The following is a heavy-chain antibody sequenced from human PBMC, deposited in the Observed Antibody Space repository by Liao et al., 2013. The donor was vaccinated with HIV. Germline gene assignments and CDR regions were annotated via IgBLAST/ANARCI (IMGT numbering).Heavy chain of an antibody. CDR1: GASISSSHYY. V-gene: IGHV4-39*07. J-gene: IGHJ4*02. Sequence: QLQLQESGPGLVKPSETLSLTCTVSGASISSSHYYWGWVRQPPGKGLEWIGSIYYSGNTYYNPSLKSRVTISVDTSKNQFSLKLTSVTAADTAVYYCAREQGGEDYWGQGTLVTVSS. D-gene: IGHD2-21*01. CDR3: AREQGGEDY. CDR2: IYYSGNT.